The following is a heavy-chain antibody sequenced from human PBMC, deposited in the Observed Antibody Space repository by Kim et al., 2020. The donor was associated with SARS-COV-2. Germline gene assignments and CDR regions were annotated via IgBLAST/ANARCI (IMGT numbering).Heavy chain of an antibody. V-gene: IGHV3-33*01. CDR2: IWYDGSNK. J-gene: IGHJ6*03. CDR1: GFTFSSYG. CDR3: ARGDTYYYYYYMDV. D-gene: IGHD1-26*01. Sequence: GGSLRLSCAASGFTFSSYGMHWVRQAPGKGLEWVAVIWYDGSNKYYADSVKGRFTISRDNSKNTLYLQMNSLRAEDTAVYYCARGDTYYYYYYMDVWGKGTTVTVSS.